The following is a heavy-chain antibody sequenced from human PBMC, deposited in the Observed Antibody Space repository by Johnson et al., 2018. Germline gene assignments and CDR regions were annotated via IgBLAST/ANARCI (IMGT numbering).Heavy chain of an antibody. J-gene: IGHJ6*03. V-gene: IGHV3-23*04. Sequence: VQLVESGGGLVQPGGSLRLSCVASEFPFSTYAMNWVRQAPGKGLDWVSEISGRGGSTFDADSVKGRFTISRDNSKNTVFLQMNRLRVEDTAVYYCAKRTVISTTGVYSYYFMDVLGKGTTVTVSS. CDR3: AKRTVISTTGVYSYYFMDV. CDR2: ISGRGGST. D-gene: IGHD2-21*01. CDR1: EFPFSTYA.